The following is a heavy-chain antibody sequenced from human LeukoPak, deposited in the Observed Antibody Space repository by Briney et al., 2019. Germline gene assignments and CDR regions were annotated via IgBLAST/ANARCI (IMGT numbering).Heavy chain of an antibody. CDR2: IYTSGST. CDR1: GGSISSYY. V-gene: IGHV4-4*07. Sequence: PSETLSLTCTVSGGSISSYYWSWIRQPAGKGLEWIGRIYTSGSTNYNPSLKSRVTMSVDTSKNQFSLKLSSVTAADTAVYYCARDGLFCSGGSCYPAGTDYWGQGTLVTVSS. J-gene: IGHJ4*02. D-gene: IGHD2-15*01. CDR3: ARDGLFCSGGSCYPAGTDY.